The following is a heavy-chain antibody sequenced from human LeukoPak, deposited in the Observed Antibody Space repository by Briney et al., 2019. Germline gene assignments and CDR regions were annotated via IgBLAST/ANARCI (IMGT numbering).Heavy chain of an antibody. CDR3: ARDMRFYDYVWGSYPKAAFDI. J-gene: IGHJ3*02. CDR1: GFIFSSHG. Sequence: GGSLRLSCAASGFIFSSHGMNWVRQAPGKGLEWVSGISPSGDITYYADSVKGRFTISRDNSKNTVYLQMDSLRFEDAAVYYCARDMRFYDYVWGSYPKAAFDIWGQGTMVTVSS. V-gene: IGHV3-23*01. CDR2: ISPSGDIT. D-gene: IGHD3-16*02.